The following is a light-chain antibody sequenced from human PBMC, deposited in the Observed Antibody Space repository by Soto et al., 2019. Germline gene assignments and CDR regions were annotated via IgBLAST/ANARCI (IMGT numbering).Light chain of an antibody. CDR3: QQSYSTPPDT. CDR1: QSISKY. Sequence: DIQMTQSPSSLSASLGDRVTITCRASQSISKYLNWYQQKPGQAPKLLIYAASTLQSGVPSRFSGSGSGTDFALTISSLQPEDFATYYCQQSYSTPPDTFGQGTKLEIK. J-gene: IGKJ2*01. CDR2: AAS. V-gene: IGKV1-39*01.